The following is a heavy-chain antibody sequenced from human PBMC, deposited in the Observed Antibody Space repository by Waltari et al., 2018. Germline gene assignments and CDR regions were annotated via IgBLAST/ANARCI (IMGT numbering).Heavy chain of an antibody. CDR2: ITRQATT. CDR1: GFSIGTSA. J-gene: IGHJ4*02. Sequence: EVQLLESGGGLEQPGGSLRLSCAASGFSIGTSAMSWVRQAPGKGLGGVSSITRQATTYYAGSVRGRFVISRDDSDNKVHLQMNGLNADDTATYYCAKDHPSDGWPAFDSWGQGTQVIVSS. V-gene: IGHV3-23*01. D-gene: IGHD6-19*01. CDR3: AKDHPSDGWPAFDS.